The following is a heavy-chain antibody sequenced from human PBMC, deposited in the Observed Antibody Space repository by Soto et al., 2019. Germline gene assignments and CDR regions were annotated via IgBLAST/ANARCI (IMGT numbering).Heavy chain of an antibody. CDR1: GISFSNSA. Sequence: GGSLRLSCAASGISFSNSALNWVRQAPGKGLEWVSAISGSGGSTYYADSVKGRFTISRDNSKNTLYLQMNSLRAEDTAVYYCAKSMGIAAATSSFDIWGQGTMVTVSS. V-gene: IGHV3-23*01. CDR2: ISGSGGST. CDR3: AKSMGIAAATSSFDI. J-gene: IGHJ3*02. D-gene: IGHD6-13*01.